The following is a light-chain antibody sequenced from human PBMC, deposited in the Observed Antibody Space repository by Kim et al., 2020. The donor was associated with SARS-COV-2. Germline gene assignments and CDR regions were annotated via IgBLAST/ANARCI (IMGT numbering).Light chain of an antibody. CDR1: QSLSRT. Sequence: PGKRSTHTCRASQSLSRTLARSQHEPGQTRRLPMHRPSPWAPLIPATFSGSGTGTDFALTLSSLRPEAFAVYYCQHYDGWRPLLSFGGGTKVDIK. J-gene: IGKJ4*01. CDR2: RPS. V-gene: IGKV3-15*01. CDR3: QHYDGWRPLLS.